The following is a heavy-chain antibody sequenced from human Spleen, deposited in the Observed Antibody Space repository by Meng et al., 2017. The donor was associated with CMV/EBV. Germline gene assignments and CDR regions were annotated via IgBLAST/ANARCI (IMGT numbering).Heavy chain of an antibody. V-gene: IGHV3-30-3*01. D-gene: IGHD2-2*01. J-gene: IGHJ6*02. CDR1: GFTFSSYA. CDR2: ISYDGSNK. CDR3: ARVGCSSTSCYVYYYYGMDV. Sequence: GESLKISCAASGFTFSSYAMHWVRQAPGKGLEWVAVISYDGSNKYYADSVKGRFTISRDNSKNTLYLQMNSLRAEDTAVYYCARVGCSSTSCYVYYYYGMDVWGQGTTVTVSS.